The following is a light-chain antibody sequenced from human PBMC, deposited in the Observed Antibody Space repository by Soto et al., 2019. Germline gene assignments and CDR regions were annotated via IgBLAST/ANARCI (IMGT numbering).Light chain of an antibody. CDR3: QQYKDWPPLT. CDR2: GAS. CDR1: QSVNNY. V-gene: IGKV3-15*01. Sequence: EIVLTQSPATLSLSPGERATLSCRASQSVNNYLAWYQQKPGQAPRLLIYGASTRATDIPARFSGSGSGTEFTLTISSLQSEDFAVYYCQQYKDWPPLTFGQGTRLEIK. J-gene: IGKJ5*01.